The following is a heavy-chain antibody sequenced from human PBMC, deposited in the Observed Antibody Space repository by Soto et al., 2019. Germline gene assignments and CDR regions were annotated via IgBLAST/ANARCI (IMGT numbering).Heavy chain of an antibody. V-gene: IGHV1-69*13. D-gene: IGHD2-15*01. J-gene: IGHJ4*02. CDR3: ARGVYCSGGSCYPFDY. CDR2: IIPIFGTA. CDR1: GGTFSSYA. Sequence: SVKVSCKASGGTFSSYAISWVRQAPGQGLEWMGGIIPIFGTANYAQKFQGRVTITADESTSTAYMELSSLRSEDTAVYYCARGVYCSGGSCYPFDYWGQGTRVTVSS.